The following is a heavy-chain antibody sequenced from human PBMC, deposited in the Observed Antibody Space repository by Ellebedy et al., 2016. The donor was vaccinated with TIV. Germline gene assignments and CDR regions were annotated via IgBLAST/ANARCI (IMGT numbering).Heavy chain of an antibody. Sequence: GESLKISCKGSGYSFASYWIAWVRQMPGKGLEWMGIIYPGDSDTRYSPSFQGQVTISADKSISTAYLQWRSLKASDTAMYYCARRGKDSSGNYYYYYMDVWGKGTTVTVSS. D-gene: IGHD6-19*01. CDR1: GYSFASYW. J-gene: IGHJ6*03. V-gene: IGHV5-51*01. CDR3: ARRGKDSSGNYYYYYMDV. CDR2: IYPGDSDT.